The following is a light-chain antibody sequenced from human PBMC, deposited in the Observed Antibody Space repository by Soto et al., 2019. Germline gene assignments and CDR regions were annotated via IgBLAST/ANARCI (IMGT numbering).Light chain of an antibody. CDR1: QSVSSSY. CDR3: QQYGSSSWT. Sequence: VLTQSPGTLSLAPWEGATLSCSASQSVSSSYLAWYQQKPGQAPRLLIYGTSSRATGIPDRFSGSGSGTDFTLTISRLEPEDFAVYYCQQYGSSSWTFGQGTKV. V-gene: IGKV3-20*01. J-gene: IGKJ1*01. CDR2: GTS.